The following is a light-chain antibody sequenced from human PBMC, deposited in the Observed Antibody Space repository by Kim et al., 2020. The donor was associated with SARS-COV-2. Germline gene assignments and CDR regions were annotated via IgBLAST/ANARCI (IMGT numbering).Light chain of an antibody. CDR2: GKN. Sequence: LGQTVRITCQGDSLRSYYASWYQQKPVQAPVIVIYGKNNRPSGIPDRFSGSSSGNTASLTITGAEAEDEADYYCNSRDSSGNHVVFGGGTQLTVL. CDR1: SLRSYY. V-gene: IGLV3-19*01. J-gene: IGLJ2*01. CDR3: NSRDSSGNHVV.